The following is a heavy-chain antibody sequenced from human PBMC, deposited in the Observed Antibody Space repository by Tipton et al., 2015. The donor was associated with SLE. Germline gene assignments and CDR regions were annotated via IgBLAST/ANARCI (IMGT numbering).Heavy chain of an antibody. J-gene: IGHJ6*02. V-gene: IGHV3-20*04. Sequence: SLRLSCAASGFTFDDYGMNWVRQAPGKGLEWVSGINWNGGSTGYADSVKGRFTISRDNSKNSLFLQMSSLRAEDTAVYYCARSRTSRYYFGMDVWGQGTTVTVSS. CDR2: INWNGGST. CDR3: ARSRTSRYYFGMDV. D-gene: IGHD1-1*01. CDR1: GFTFDDYG.